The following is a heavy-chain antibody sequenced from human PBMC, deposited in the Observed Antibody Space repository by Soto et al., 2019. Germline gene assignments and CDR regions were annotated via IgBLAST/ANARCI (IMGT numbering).Heavy chain of an antibody. CDR1: GGSISSYY. CDR2: IYTSGST. J-gene: IGHJ4*02. CDR3: AREPGYGDSSLFDY. D-gene: IGHD4-17*01. Sequence: PSESLSLTCTVSGGSISSYYWSWIRQPAGKGLEWIGRIYTSGSTNYNPSLKSRVTMSVDTSKNQFSLKLSSVTAADTAVYYCAREPGYGDSSLFDYWGQGTLVTVSS. V-gene: IGHV4-4*07.